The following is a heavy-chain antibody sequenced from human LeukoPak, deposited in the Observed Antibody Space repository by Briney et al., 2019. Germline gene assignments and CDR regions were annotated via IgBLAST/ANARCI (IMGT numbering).Heavy chain of an antibody. J-gene: IGHJ6*03. V-gene: IGHV3-21*01. Sequence: GGSLRLSCAASGFTFSSYSMNWVRQAPGKGLEWVSSISSSGSYIYSADSVKGRFTISRDNAKNSLYLQMNSLRAEDTAVYYCARDGIIAQKGRSPNNYYYMDVWGKGTTVTVSS. CDR3: ARDGIIAQKGRSPNNYYYMDV. D-gene: IGHD1-26*01. CDR1: GFTFSSYS. CDR2: ISSSGSYI.